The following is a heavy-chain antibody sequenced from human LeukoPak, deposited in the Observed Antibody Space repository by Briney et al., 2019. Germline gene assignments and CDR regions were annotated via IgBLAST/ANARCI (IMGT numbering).Heavy chain of an antibody. Sequence: SEILSLTCTVSAASISSSYWSWIRQPPGKGLEWIGYIYYTGSTNYNPSLKSRATISVDMSKNQFSLQLSSVTAADTAAYYCARLGIYPIQGYNYNYHYMDVWAKGTTVTVSS. CDR2: IYYTGST. CDR3: ARLGIYPIQGYNYNYHYMDV. J-gene: IGHJ6*03. V-gene: IGHV4-59*08. CDR1: AASISSSY. D-gene: IGHD1-1*01.